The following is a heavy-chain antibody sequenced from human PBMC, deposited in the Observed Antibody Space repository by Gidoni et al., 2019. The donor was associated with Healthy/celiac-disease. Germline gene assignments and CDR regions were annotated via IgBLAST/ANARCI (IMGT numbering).Heavy chain of an antibody. D-gene: IGHD3-16*02. J-gene: IGHJ5*02. CDR2: IYYSGST. Sequence: QVQLQESGPGLVKPSETLSLTCTVSGGSISSYSWSWIRQPPGKGLEWIGYIYYSGSTNYNPSLKSRVTISVDTSKNQFSLKLSSVTAADTAVYYCARGDGDYIWGSYRPMGWFDPWGQGTLVTVSS. CDR3: ARGDGDYIWGSYRPMGWFDP. V-gene: IGHV4-59*01. CDR1: GGSISSYS.